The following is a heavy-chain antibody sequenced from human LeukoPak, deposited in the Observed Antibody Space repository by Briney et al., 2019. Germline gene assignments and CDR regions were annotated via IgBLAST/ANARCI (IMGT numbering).Heavy chain of an antibody. J-gene: IGHJ4*02. V-gene: IGHV4-39*07. Sequence: SETLSLICTVSGGSISSSSYYWGWIRQPPGKGLEWIGSIYYSGSTYYNPSLKSRVTISVDMSKNQFSLKLSSVTAADTAVYYCARVIGGYSGYGVFDYWGQGTLVTVSS. CDR2: IYYSGST. D-gene: IGHD5-12*01. CDR1: GGSISSSSYY. CDR3: ARVIGGYSGYGVFDY.